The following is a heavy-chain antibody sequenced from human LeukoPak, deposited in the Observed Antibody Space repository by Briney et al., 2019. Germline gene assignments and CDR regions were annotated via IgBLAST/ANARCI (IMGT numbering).Heavy chain of an antibody. J-gene: IGHJ6*04. CDR3: ARALSSSWYPYYYYGMDV. CDR1: GFTFSSYE. V-gene: IGHV3-48*03. CDR2: ISSSGSTI. D-gene: IGHD6-13*01. Sequence: GGSLRLSCAASGFTFSSYEMNWVRQAPGKGLEWVSYISSSGSTIYYADSVKGRFTISRDNAKNSLYLQMNSLRAEDTAVYYYARALSSSWYPYYYYGMDVWGKGTTVTVSS.